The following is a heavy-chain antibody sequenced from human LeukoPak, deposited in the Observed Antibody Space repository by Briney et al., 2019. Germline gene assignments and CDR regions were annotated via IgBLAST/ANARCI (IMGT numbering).Heavy chain of an antibody. V-gene: IGHV4-39*01. CDR1: GGSINRRTVY. J-gene: IGHJ5*01. D-gene: IGHD3-10*01. CDR3: ARLLSSGWSDS. Sequence: SETLSLTCTVSGGSINRRTVYWGWIRPPPGKGLEWIGRIYYSGNNYYNPSLKSRVPISVDSSKNQFSLKLTSVTAADTAVYYCARLLSSGWSDSWGQGSMVSVCS. CDR2: IYYSGNN.